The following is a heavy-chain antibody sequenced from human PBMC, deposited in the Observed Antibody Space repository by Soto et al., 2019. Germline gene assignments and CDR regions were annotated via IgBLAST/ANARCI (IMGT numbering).Heavy chain of an antibody. D-gene: IGHD5-18*01. V-gene: IGHV4-31*03. CDR2: ISYGGST. CDR3: SRGILV. CDR1: GGSINSGGYC. Sequence: QVQLQESGPELVKPSQTLSPTCTVSGGSINSGGYCWRWIRQHPGKGVDWIGCISYGGSTSYNPSLKSRVTISVDTSKNQFSLKLTSVTAADTAVYFCSRGILVWGQGALITVSS. J-gene: IGHJ4*02.